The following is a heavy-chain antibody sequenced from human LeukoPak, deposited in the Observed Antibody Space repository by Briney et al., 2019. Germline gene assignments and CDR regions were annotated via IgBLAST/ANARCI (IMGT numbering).Heavy chain of an antibody. V-gene: IGHV4-59*01. CDR3: ARAEKAVTGTLDS. CDR1: GDSISNYY. D-gene: IGHD6-19*01. Sequence: SETLSLTCTVSGDSISNYYWSWIRQSPGKELEWIGYMSNRGSTIYNPSLKSRVTISTDTSKTPFSLRLRSVIAAETAVYYCARAEKAVTGTLDSWGQGTLITVSS. CDR2: MSNRGST. J-gene: IGHJ4*02.